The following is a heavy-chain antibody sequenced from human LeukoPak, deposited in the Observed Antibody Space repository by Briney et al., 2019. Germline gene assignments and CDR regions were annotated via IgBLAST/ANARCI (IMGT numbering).Heavy chain of an antibody. CDR1: GFTFSSYS. CDR3: ARDWSGYSHDAFDI. J-gene: IGHJ3*02. D-gene: IGHD3-3*01. CDR2: ISSSSSYI. V-gene: IGHV3-21*01. Sequence: GGSLRLSCAASGFTFSSYSMNWVRQAPGKGLEWVSSISSSSSYIYYADSVKGRFTISRDNAKNSLYLQMNSLRAEDTAVYYGARDWSGYSHDAFDIWGQGTMVTVSS.